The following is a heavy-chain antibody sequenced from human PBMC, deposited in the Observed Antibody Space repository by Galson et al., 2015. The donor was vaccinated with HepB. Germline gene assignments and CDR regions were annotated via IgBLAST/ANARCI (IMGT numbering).Heavy chain of an antibody. J-gene: IGHJ2*01. D-gene: IGHD3-22*01. CDR3: ARGYDSSGYLGPGNWYFDL. Sequence: SETLSLTCTVSDYSISSGYYWGWIRQPPGKGLEWIGSIYHSGSTYYNLSLKSRVTISIDTPKNQFSLKLSSVTAAETAVYYCARGYDSSGYLGPGNWYFDLWGRGTLVSVSS. V-gene: IGHV4-38-2*02. CDR1: DYSISSGYY. CDR2: IYHSGST.